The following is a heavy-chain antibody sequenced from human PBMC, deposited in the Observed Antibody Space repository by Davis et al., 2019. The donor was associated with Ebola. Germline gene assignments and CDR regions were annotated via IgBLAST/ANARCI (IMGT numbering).Heavy chain of an antibody. D-gene: IGHD3-3*01. J-gene: IGHJ6*03. Sequence: SVKVSCKASGGTFSSYAISWVRQAPGQGLEWMGGIIPIFGTANYAQKFQGRVTITADESTSTAYMELSSLRSEDTAVYYCATLRITIFGVVSHYYYYMDVWGKGTTVTVSS. CDR1: GGTFSSYA. CDR3: ATLRITIFGVVSHYYYYMDV. V-gene: IGHV1-69*13. CDR2: IIPIFGTA.